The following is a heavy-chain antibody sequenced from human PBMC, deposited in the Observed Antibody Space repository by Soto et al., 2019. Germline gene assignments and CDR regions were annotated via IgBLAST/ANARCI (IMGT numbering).Heavy chain of an antibody. V-gene: IGHV1-46*01. J-gene: IGHJ4*02. CDR2: INPNGGST. Sequence: QVQLVQSGAEVKRPGASVKVSCKASGYTFTTYYMHWVRQAPGQGLEWLGIINPNGGSTTYAQKFQGRVTMTRDTSTSTVYLELSSLRSEDTAVYYCARAWYCSGGTCFHGNCDYWGQGTLVTVSA. CDR1: GYTFTTYY. CDR3: ARAWYCSGGTCFHGNCDY. D-gene: IGHD2-15*01.